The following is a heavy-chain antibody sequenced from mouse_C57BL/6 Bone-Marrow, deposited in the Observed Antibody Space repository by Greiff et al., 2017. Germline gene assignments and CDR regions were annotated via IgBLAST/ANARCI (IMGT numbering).Heavy chain of an antibody. D-gene: IGHD2-4*01. CDR2: ISDGGSYT. J-gene: IGHJ3*01. Sequence: EVKLMESGGGLVKPGGSLKLSCAASGFTFSSYAMSWVRQTPEKRLEWVATISDGGSYTYYPDNVKGRFTISRDNAKNNLRLQMSHLKAEDTAMYYCARDFFPHYYDYDGCAYWGQGTLVTVSA. CDR1: GFTFSSYA. V-gene: IGHV5-4*01. CDR3: ARDFFPHYYDYDGCAY.